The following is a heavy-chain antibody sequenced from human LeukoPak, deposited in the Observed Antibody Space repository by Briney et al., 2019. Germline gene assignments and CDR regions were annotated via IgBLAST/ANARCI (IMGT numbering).Heavy chain of an antibody. D-gene: IGHD2-15*01. J-gene: IGHJ3*02. CDR3: ALYCSGGSCYSVRAFDI. Sequence: ASVKVSCKASGYTFTSFDMNWVRQATGQGLEWMGWMNPNSGNTGYAQKLQGRVTMTTDTSTSTAYMELRSLRSDDTAVYYCALYCSGGSCYSVRAFDIWGQGTMVTASS. CDR2: MNPNSGNT. V-gene: IGHV1-8*01. CDR1: GYTFTSFD.